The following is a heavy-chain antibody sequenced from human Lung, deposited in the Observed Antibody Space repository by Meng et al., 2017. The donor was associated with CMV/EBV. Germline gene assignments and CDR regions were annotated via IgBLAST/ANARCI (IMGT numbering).Heavy chain of an antibody. V-gene: IGHV4-30-4*01. D-gene: IGHD2-2*01. J-gene: IGHJ4*02. CDR1: GDSISSGEYF. CDR3: ARGELLWDY. Sequence: QEPLQEWVPGLLNPSQPRPLTCTVSGDSISSGEYFWSWIRQPPGKGLEWIGYMDYRGSTFYNPSLKSRVTISVDTSKNQFSLKLSSVTAADTAVYFCARGELLWDYWGQGTLVTVSS. CDR2: MDYRGST.